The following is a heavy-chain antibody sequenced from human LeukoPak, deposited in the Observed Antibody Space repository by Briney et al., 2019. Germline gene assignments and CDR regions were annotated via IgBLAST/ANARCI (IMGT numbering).Heavy chain of an antibody. CDR2: ISGIDNNT. CDR1: GFTFSSYW. V-gene: IGHV3-23*01. CDR3: AKDLPGYDYVWGSYRPPYYYYMDV. Sequence: GGSLRLSCAASGFTFSSYWMSWVRQAPGKGLEWVSAISGIDNNTYYADSVKGRFTISRDNSKNTLNLQMNSLRAEDTAVYYCAKDLPGYDYVWGSYRPPYYYYMDVWGKGTTVTVSS. D-gene: IGHD3-16*02. J-gene: IGHJ6*03.